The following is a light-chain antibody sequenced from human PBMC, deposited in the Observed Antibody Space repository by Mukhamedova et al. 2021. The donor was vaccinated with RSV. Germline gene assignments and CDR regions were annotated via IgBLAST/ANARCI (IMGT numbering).Light chain of an antibody. CDR2: KAS. CDR3: QQYNSYPWT. Sequence: WYQRRVHGKAPKLLIYKASSLESGVPSRFSGSGSGTEFTLTISSMQPDDFATYYCQQYNSYPWTFGQGTKVEIK. V-gene: IGKV1-5*03. J-gene: IGKJ1*01.